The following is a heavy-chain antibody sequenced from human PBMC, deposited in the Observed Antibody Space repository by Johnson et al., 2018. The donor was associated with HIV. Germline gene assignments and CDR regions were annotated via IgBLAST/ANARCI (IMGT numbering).Heavy chain of an antibody. V-gene: IGHV3-30*04. CDR3: ARDRFGSGRPNAFDL. D-gene: IGHD3-10*01. J-gene: IGHJ3*01. CDR1: GFIFSDYA. CDR2: TSYDEIKK. Sequence: QVQLVESGGGVVQPGRSLRLSCAASGFIFSDYAMHWVRLAPGKGLEWVAVTSYDEIKKNYADSVKGRFTISRDNSKNTLYLQMNSLRIEETAVYYCARDRFGSGRPNAFDLWGQGTMVTVSS.